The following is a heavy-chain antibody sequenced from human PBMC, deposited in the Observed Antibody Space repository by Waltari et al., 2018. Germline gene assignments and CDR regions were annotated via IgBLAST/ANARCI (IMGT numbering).Heavy chain of an antibody. CDR3: ATWLRGTFGY. D-gene: IGHD3-16*01. V-gene: IGHV4-59*08. J-gene: IGHJ4*02. Sequence: QVQLQESGPGLVKPSETLSLTCTVSGGSISTYYWSWIRQPPGKGLEWIGYISYSERVNANPSLKSRVTISVDMSKNQFALKLTAVTAADTAVYYCATWLRGTFGYWGQGTLVTVSS. CDR2: ISYSERV. CDR1: GGSISTYY.